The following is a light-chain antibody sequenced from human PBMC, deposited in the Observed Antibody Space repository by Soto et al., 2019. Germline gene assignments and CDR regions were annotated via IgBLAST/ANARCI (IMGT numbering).Light chain of an antibody. J-gene: IGKJ4*01. CDR2: GAS. CDR1: QNVRSNY. CDR3: PQYGTSPLT. Sequence: EIVLTQSPDTLSLSPGERATLSCRASQNVRSNYLAWYQKKPGQAPRLLIYGASKKATGIPDRFSGSGSGTDFTLSISSLEPEDFVVYYCPQYGTSPLTVGGGTKVEIK. V-gene: IGKV3-20*01.